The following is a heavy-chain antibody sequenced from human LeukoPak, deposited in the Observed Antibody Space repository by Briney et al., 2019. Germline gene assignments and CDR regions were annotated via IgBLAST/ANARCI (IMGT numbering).Heavy chain of an antibody. D-gene: IGHD3-10*01. CDR2: IRYDGSNK. V-gene: IGHV3-30*02. CDR1: GFTFSSYG. Sequence: GGSLRLSCAASGFTFSSYGMHWVRQAPGKGLEWVAFIRYDGSNKYYADSVKGRFTISRDNAKNSLYLQMNSLRAEDTAVYYCAKLRNYYGSGSYSFDYWGQGTLVTVSS. J-gene: IGHJ4*02. CDR3: AKLRNYYGSGSYSFDY.